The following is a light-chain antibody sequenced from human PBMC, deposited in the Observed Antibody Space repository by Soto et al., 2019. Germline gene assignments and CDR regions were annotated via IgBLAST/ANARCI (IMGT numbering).Light chain of an antibody. CDR3: CSYAGTFTPVV. CDR2: DVT. J-gene: IGLJ2*01. CDR1: SSDVGSSNF. V-gene: IGLV2-11*01. Sequence: QSALTQPRSVSGSPGQSVAIPCTGTSSDVGSSNFVSWYQQHPGKAPKLMIYDVTARPSGVPDRFSASKSGNTASLTISGLQAEDEADYYCCSYAGTFTPVVFGGGTKLTVL.